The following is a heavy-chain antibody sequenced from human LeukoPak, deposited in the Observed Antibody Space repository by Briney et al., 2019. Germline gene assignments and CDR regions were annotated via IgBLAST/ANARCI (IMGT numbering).Heavy chain of an antibody. V-gene: IGHV4-61*05. CDR3: ARLGSGAGRWDFDY. Sequence: SETLSLTCTVSGVSISSSNSYWGWIRQPPGKGLEWIGYIYYSGTTNYNPSLKSRVSMSVDTSKNQFSLKLSSVTAADTAVYYCARLGSGAGRWDFDYWGQGTLVTVSS. D-gene: IGHD4-23*01. J-gene: IGHJ4*02. CDR1: GVSISSSNSY. CDR2: IYYSGTT.